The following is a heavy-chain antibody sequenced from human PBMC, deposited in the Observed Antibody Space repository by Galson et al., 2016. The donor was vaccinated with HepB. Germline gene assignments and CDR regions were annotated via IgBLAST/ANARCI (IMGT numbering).Heavy chain of an antibody. CDR1: GFTFSDYY. V-gene: IGHV3-11*06. CDR2: ISISSSYT. D-gene: IGHD4-11*01. J-gene: IGHJ4*02. CDR3: ATYLTTSYYFDY. Sequence: SLRLSCAASGFTFSDYYMSWIRQAPGKGLEWVSYISISSSYTNYADSVKGRFTISRDNAENSLYLQMNSLRAEDTAVYYCATYLTTSYYFDYWGQGTLVTVSS.